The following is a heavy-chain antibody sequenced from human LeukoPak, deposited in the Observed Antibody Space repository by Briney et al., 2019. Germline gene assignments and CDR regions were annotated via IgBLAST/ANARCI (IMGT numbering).Heavy chain of an antibody. V-gene: IGHV3-7*01. CDR3: ARGLVYNYFDY. J-gene: IGHJ4*02. CDR2: IKQDGSEK. Sequence: GGSLRLSCAASGFTFSSYWMIWLRQAPGKGLEWVANIKQDGSEKYYVDSVKGRFTISRDNAKNSLYLQMNSLRAEDTAVYYCARGLVYNYFDYWGQGTLVTVSS. D-gene: IGHD5-24*01. CDR1: GFTFSSYW.